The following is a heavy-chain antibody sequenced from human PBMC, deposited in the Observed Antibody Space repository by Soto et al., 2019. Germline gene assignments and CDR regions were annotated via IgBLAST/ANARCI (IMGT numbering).Heavy chain of an antibody. Sequence: PATLSLTCTVSGGSVSSGSFYWSWIRRPPGKGLEWIGYFYDSGSTNYNPSLRSRVTMSVDTSKNQFSLKLSSVTAADTAVYYCAASAPPATNYYYAMDVWGQVTTVTVSS. CDR2: FYDSGST. J-gene: IGHJ6*02. D-gene: IGHD5-12*01. CDR1: GGSVSSGSFY. CDR3: AASAPPATNYYYAMDV. V-gene: IGHV4-61*01.